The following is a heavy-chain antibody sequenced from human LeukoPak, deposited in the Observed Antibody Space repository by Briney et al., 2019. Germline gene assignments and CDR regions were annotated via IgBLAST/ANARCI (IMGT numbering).Heavy chain of an antibody. V-gene: IGHV3-20*04. CDR3: ARDPRELGYMDV. Sequence: TGGSLRLSCAASGFTFDDYGMSWVRQAPGKGLEWVSGISWNGGSTGYADSVKGRFTISRDNAKNSLYLQMNSLRAEDTALYYCARDPRELGYMDVWGKGTTVTVSS. J-gene: IGHJ6*03. CDR2: ISWNGGST. D-gene: IGHD3-10*01. CDR1: GFTFDDYG.